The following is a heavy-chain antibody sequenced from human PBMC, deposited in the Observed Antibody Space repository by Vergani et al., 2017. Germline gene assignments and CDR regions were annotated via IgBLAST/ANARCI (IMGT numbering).Heavy chain of an antibody. CDR1: GGSISSGSYY. J-gene: IGHJ6*02. CDR2: FYTGGGT. CDR3: ASDPLYRATWPFLLLDMDV. V-gene: IGHV4-61*02. Sequence: QVQLHESGPGLVKPSQTLSLTCTVSGGSISSGSYYWSWFRQPAGKGLEWIGRFYTGGGTSYNPSLKSRVTISVDTSKDQLSLQLSSVTAADTAVYYCASDPLYRATWPFLLLDMDVWGQGTTVTVSS. D-gene: IGHD2-8*01.